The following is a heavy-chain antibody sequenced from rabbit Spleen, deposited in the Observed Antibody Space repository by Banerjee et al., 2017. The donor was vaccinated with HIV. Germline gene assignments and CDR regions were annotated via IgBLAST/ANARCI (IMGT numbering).Heavy chain of an antibody. CDR2: IEPIFGRT. CDR1: GFSFNSGYD. J-gene: IGHJ4*01. Sequence: QSLEESGGGLVKPGASLTLTCKASGFSFNSGYDMCWVRQAPGKGLEWIGYIEPIFGRTYYASWVNGRFTISSHNAQNTLYLQLNSLTAADTATYFCARDLTDVIGWNFGWWGPGTLVTV. D-gene: IGHD1-1*01. V-gene: IGHV1S40*01. CDR3: ARDLTDVIGWNFGW.